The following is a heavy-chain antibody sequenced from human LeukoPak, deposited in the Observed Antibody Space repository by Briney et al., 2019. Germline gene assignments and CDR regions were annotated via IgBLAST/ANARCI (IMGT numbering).Heavy chain of an antibody. D-gene: IGHD5-12*01. J-gene: IGHJ3*02. CDR2: IYYSGST. CDR3: ARDCGSDDAFDI. Sequence: PSETLSLTCTVSGGSISSYYWSWIRQPPGKGLEWIGYIYYSGSTNYNPSLKSRVTISVDTSKNQFSLKLSSVTAADTAVDYCARDCGSDDAFDIWGQGTMVTVSS. V-gene: IGHV4-59*01. CDR1: GGSISSYY.